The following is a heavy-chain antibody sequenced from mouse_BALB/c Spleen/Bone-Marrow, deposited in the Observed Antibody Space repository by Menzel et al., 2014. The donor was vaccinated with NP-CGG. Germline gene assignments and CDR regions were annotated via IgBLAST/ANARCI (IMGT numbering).Heavy chain of an antibody. D-gene: IGHD2-3*01. CDR2: INPSNGGT. CDR1: GYTFTSYY. J-gene: IGHJ4*01. CDR3: TRGGWLAMDY. Sequence: QVQLQQPGAELVEPGASVKLSCKASGYTFTSYYMYWVKQRPGQGLEWIGEINPSNGGTNFNEKFKSKATLTVDKSSSTAYMQLSSLTSEDSAVYYCTRGGWLAMDYWGQGTSVTVSS. V-gene: IGHV1S81*02.